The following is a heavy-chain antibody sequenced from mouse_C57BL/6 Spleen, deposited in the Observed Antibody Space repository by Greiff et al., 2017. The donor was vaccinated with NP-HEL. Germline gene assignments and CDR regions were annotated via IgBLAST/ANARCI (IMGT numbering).Heavy chain of an antibody. CDR3: ARLRREDFDV. CDR1: GYTFTSYW. CDR2: IYPSDSET. V-gene: IGHV1-61*01. Sequence: QVHVKQPGAELVRPGSSVKLSCKASGYTFTSYWMDWVKQRPGQGLEWIGNIYPSDSETHYNQKFKDKATLTVDKSSSTAYMQLSSLTSEDSAVYYCARLRREDFDVWGTGTTVTVSS. D-gene: IGHD2-12*01. J-gene: IGHJ1*03.